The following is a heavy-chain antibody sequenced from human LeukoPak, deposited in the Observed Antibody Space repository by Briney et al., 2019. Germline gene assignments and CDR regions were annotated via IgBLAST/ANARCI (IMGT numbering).Heavy chain of an antibody. CDR1: GFTFSGFA. V-gene: IGHV3-23*01. CDR2: FRGSDGST. Sequence: PGGSLRLSCAASGFTFSGFAMSWVRQAPGKGLEWVSGFRGSDGSTDYADSVKGRFTIFRDNSKNTLYLQMTSLRADDTAVYYCAKSEQEPMNYFDYWGKGTLVIVSS. J-gene: IGHJ4*02. CDR3: AKSEQEPMNYFDY.